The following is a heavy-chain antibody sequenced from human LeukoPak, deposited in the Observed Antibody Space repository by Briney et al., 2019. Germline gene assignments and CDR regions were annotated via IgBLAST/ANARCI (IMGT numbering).Heavy chain of an antibody. CDR2: INPSGGST. CDR3: ARAYYESSAYRHAVYFDY. Sequence: ASVKVSCKASGYTFTSYYMHWVRQAPGQGLEWMGIINPSGGSTSYAQKFQGRVTMTKDTSTNTVYMHLSSLSSDDTAVYYCARAYYESSAYRHAVYFDYWGQGTLVTVSS. D-gene: IGHD3-22*01. V-gene: IGHV1-46*01. CDR1: GYTFTSYY. J-gene: IGHJ4*02.